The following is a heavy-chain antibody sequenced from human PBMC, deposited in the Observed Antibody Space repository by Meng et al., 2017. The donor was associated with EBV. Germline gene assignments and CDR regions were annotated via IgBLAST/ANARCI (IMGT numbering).Heavy chain of an antibody. CDR3: ARGLAYGDYGVDY. V-gene: IGHV7-4-1*02. D-gene: IGHD2-21*01. J-gene: IGHJ4*02. CDR2: INTDTGYA. Sequence: QVQLVQSGPELKKPGXFVKVSCKASGYSLSTFAMNWVRQAPGQGLEWMGWINTDTGYATYAQGFRGRFVFSLETSVSTAYLQINSLKAADTAMYYCARGLAYGDYGVDYWGQGTLVTVSS. CDR1: GYSLSTFA.